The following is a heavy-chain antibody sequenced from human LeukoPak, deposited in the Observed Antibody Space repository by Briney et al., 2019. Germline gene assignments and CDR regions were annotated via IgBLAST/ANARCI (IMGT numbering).Heavy chain of an antibody. J-gene: IGHJ4*02. D-gene: IGHD3-10*01. CDR3: ARGDSLLWFGEPPGY. CDR1: GGSVSSGSYY. V-gene: IGHV4-61*01. CDR2: IYYSGST. Sequence: PSETLSLTCTVSGGSVSSGSYYWSWIRQPPGKGLEWIGYIYYSGSTNYNPSLKSRVTISVDTSKNQFSLKLSFVTAADTAVYYCARGDSLLWFGEPPGYWGQGTLVTVSS.